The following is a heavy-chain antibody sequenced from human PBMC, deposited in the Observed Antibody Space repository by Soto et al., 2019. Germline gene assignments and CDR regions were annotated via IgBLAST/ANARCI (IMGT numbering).Heavy chain of an antibody. D-gene: IGHD3-10*01. Sequence: EVHLVESGGGLVQPGRSLRLSCAASGFTFDDYAIHWVRQAPGRGLEWVAGISWNGASIGYADSVKGRFTISRDNATNSLHLQMNSLRSEATALYYCANLPLYGSGFDCWGQGTLVTVSS. J-gene: IGHJ4*02. CDR1: GFTFDDYA. V-gene: IGHV3-9*01. CDR2: ISWNGASI. CDR3: ANLPLYGSGFDC.